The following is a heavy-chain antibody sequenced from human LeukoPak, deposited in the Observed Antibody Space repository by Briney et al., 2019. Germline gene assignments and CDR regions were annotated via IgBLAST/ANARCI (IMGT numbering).Heavy chain of an antibody. V-gene: IGHV4-61*01. J-gene: IGHJ3*02. CDR3: ARGRLDYYDNYDAFDI. CDR2: IYYSGST. D-gene: IGHD3-22*01. Sequence: SETLSLTCTVSGDSIRSSSYYWSWIRQPPGKGLEWIGYIYYSGSTNYNPSLKSRVTISVDTSKNQFSLKLSSVTAADTAVYYCARGRLDYYDNYDAFDIWGQGTMVTVSS. CDR1: GDSIRSSSYY.